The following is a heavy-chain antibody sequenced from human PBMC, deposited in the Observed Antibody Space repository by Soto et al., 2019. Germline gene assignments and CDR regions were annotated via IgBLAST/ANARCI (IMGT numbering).Heavy chain of an antibody. CDR1: GFSFSSYG. Sequence: QVQLVESGGGVVQPGRSLRLSCAASGFSFSSYGMHWVRQAPGKGLEWVAVISFDGSNKYYEDSVKGRFTISRDNSKNTLYLQMISLTAEDTAVYHCAKVRPWGQNIYYIYDMDVWGQGTTVTVSS. J-gene: IGHJ6*02. V-gene: IGHV3-30*18. D-gene: IGHD1-26*01. CDR2: ISFDGSNK. CDR3: AKVRPWGQNIYYIYDMDV.